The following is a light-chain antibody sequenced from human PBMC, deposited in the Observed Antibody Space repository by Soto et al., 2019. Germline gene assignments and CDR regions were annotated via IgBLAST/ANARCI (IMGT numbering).Light chain of an antibody. CDR1: QSLLQSDGKTY. CDR2: GVS. Sequence: LALAIISGRPASISCKSIQSLLQSDGKTYFYWYVQKAGQAPQPLIYGVSNRVSGMPERFSGSGSGTDFTLKISRIEAQDFGVYYCTQSSHGPRTFGQGINVDIK. CDR3: TQSSHGPRT. J-gene: IGKJ1*01. V-gene: IGKV2D-29*01.